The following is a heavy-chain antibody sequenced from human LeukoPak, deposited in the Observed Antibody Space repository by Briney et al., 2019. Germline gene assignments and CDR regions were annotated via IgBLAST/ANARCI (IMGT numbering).Heavy chain of an antibody. V-gene: IGHV5-51*01. D-gene: IGHD3-22*01. CDR1: GYSFTSYW. CDR2: IYPGDSDT. Sequence: GESLKISCKGSGYSFTSYWISWVRQMPGKGLEWMGIIYPGDSDTRYSPSFQGQGTISADMSISTAYLQWSSLKASDTAMYYCARLQSIAYYSSLGYWXQGTLVTVSS. J-gene: IGHJ4*02. CDR3: ARLQSIAYYSSLGY.